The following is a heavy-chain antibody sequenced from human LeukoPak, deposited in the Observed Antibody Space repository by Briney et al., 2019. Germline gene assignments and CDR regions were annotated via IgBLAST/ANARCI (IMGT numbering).Heavy chain of an antibody. CDR2: IYTSGST. Sequence: SSETLSLTCTVSGGSISSGSYYWSWIRQPAGKRLEWIGRIYTSGSTNYNPSLKSRVTISVDTSKNQFSLKLSSVTAADTAVYYCARDHSSSSFYYYYMDVWGKGTTVTVSS. V-gene: IGHV4-61*02. CDR1: GGSISSGSYY. CDR3: ARDHSSSSFYYYYMDV. D-gene: IGHD6-6*01. J-gene: IGHJ6*03.